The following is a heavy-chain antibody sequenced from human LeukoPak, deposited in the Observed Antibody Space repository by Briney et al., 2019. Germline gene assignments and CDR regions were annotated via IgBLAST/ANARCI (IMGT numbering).Heavy chain of an antibody. CDR2: INPNSGGT. Sequence: ASVKVSCKASGYTFTGYYMHWVRQAPGQGLEWMGRINPNSGGTNYAQKFQGRVTMTRDMSISTAYMELSRLKSDDTAVYYCARDSWSGYFNWFDPWGQGTLVTVSS. CDR1: GYTFTGYY. D-gene: IGHD3-3*01. V-gene: IGHV1-2*06. CDR3: ARDSWSGYFNWFDP. J-gene: IGHJ5*02.